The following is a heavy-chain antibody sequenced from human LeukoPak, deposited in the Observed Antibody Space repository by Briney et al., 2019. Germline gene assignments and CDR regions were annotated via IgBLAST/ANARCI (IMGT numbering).Heavy chain of an antibody. CDR1: GGTFSSYA. V-gene: IGHV1-69*04. CDR2: IIPILGIA. D-gene: IGHD6-6*01. CDR3: ARLSIAARPLGYKNWFDP. J-gene: IGHJ5*02. Sequence: SVKVSCKASGGTFSSYAISWVRQAPGQGLEWMGRIIPILGIANYAQRFQGRVTITADKSTSTAYMEPSSLRSEDTAVYYCARLSIAARPLGYKNWFDPWGQGTLVTVSS.